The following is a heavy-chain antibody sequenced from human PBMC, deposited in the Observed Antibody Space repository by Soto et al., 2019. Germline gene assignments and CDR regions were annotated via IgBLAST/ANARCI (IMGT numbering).Heavy chain of an antibody. CDR2: IYYSGST. D-gene: IGHD3-3*01. V-gene: IGHV4-61*01. J-gene: IGHJ4*02. CDR3: ARGRDYDFWSGLFLDY. Sequence: SETLSLTCTVSGGSVSSGSYYWSWIRQPPGKGLEWIGYIYYSGSTNYNPSLKSRITISVDTSKNQFTLKLRSGTAADTAVYYCARGRDYDFWSGLFLDYWGKGTLVTVS. CDR1: GGSVSSGSYY.